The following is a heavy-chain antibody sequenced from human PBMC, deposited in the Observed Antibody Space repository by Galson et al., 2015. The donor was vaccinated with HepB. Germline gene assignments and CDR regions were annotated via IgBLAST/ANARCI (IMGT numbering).Heavy chain of an antibody. CDR2: IIPIFGTA. V-gene: IGHV1-69*13. D-gene: IGHD3-10*01. Sequence: SVKVSCKASGGTFSSYAISWVRQAPGQGLEWMGGIIPIFGTANYAQKFQGRVTITADESTSTAYMELSSLRSEDTAVYYCARVGLLVRGPSYYYYGMDVWGQGTTVTVSS. J-gene: IGHJ6*02. CDR3: ARVGLLVRGPSYYYYGMDV. CDR1: GGTFSSYA.